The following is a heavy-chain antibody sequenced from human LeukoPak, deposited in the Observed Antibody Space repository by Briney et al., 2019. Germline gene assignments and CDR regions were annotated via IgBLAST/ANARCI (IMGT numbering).Heavy chain of an antibody. D-gene: IGHD2-15*01. CDR3: ARILLCSGGSCPSVGVDY. CDR2: INPNSGGT. V-gene: IGHV1-2*06. Sequence: ASVKVSCKASGYTFTGYYMHWVRQAPGQGHEWMGRINPNSGGTNYAQKFQGRVTMTRATSISTAYMELSRLRSDDTAVYYCARILLCSGGSCPSVGVDYWGQGTLVTVSS. J-gene: IGHJ4*02. CDR1: GYTFTGYY.